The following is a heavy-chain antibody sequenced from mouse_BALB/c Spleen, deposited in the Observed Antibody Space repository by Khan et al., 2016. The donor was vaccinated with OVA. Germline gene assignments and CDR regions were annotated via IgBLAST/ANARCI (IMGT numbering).Heavy chain of an antibody. V-gene: IGHV1-77*01. CDR2: IYPGSDNT. J-gene: IGHJ3*01. CDR3: AKEWAAWFPY. CDR1: GYTFTDYN. Sequence: QVQLKESGAELARPGASVKLSCKTSGYTFTDYNINWMRQRTGQGLEWIGDIYPGSDNTFYNEKFRGKATLTADKSSSTAYMLLSSLTSEDSAVYFCAKEWAAWFPYWGQGTLVTVSA.